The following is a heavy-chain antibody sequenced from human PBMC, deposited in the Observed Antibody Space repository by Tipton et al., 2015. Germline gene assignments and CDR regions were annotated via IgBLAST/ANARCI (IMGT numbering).Heavy chain of an antibody. CDR1: GYSISSGYY. D-gene: IGHD4-23*01. Sequence: TLSLTCAVFGYSISSGYYWGWIRQPPGKGLEWIGSIYHSGTTYSNPSLKSRVTISVDTSKTQFSLKMNSMTASDTAVYYCARARGRHGGLFDSWGQGILVTVSP. CDR3: ARARGRHGGLFDS. J-gene: IGHJ4*02. CDR2: IYHSGTT. V-gene: IGHV4-38-2*01.